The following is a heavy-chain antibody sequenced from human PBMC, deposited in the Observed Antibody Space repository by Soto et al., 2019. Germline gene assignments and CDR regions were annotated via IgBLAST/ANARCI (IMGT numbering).Heavy chain of an antibody. CDR3: ARGGHDFWSGPLDY. Sequence: SETLSLTCTVSAGSISNYYCNWIRQPAGKGLEWIGRIDSSGSINYSPSLKSRVTMSVDTSENQFSLKLSSVTAADTAVYYCARGGHDFWSGPLDYWGQGTPGT. D-gene: IGHD3-3*01. V-gene: IGHV4-4*07. CDR1: AGSISNYY. J-gene: IGHJ4*02. CDR2: IDSSGSI.